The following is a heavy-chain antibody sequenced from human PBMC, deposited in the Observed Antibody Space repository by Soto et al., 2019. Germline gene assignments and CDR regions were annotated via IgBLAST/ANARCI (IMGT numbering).Heavy chain of an antibody. CDR3: AGTTSLQWYYMDV. CDR1: GFTFSNAW. CDR2: IKSKTDGGTT. V-gene: IGHV3-15*07. Sequence: GGSLRLSCAASGFTFSNAWMNWVRQAPGKGLEWVGRIKSKTDGGTTDYAAPVKGRFTISRDDSKNTLYLHLNSVTPEDTAVYYCAGTTSLQWYYMDVWDKGTTVTVSS. D-gene: IGHD1-7*01. J-gene: IGHJ6*03.